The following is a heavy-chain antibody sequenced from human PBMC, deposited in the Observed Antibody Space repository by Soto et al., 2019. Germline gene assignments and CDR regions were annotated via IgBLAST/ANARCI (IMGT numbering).Heavy chain of an antibody. V-gene: IGHV3-30-3*01. CDR1: GFTFSNYA. D-gene: IGHD5-18*01. CDR2: IPYDGSDK. CDR3: ARDTGPNGYNYYYFGMDV. Sequence: PGGSLRLSCAASGFTFSNYAMHWVRQAPGKGLEWVAVIPYDGSDKYNANSVKGRFTISRDNSKNTLYLQMNSLRAEDTAVYYCARDTGPNGYNYYYFGMDVWGQGTTVTVSS. J-gene: IGHJ6*02.